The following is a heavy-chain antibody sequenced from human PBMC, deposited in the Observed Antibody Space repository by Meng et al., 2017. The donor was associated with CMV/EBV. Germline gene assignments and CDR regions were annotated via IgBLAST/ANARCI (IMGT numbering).Heavy chain of an antibody. Sequence: ASVKVSCKASGYVFTSYDINWARQAPGQGLEWLGWISVYKGDTNYAQKVQGRVTLTADTSTSTAYMELRGLRSDDTAVYYCARSRVGAWTWFDPWGQGTLVTVSS. CDR2: ISVYKGDT. CDR3: ARSRVGAWTWFDP. CDR1: GYVFTSYD. D-gene: IGHD1-26*01. V-gene: IGHV1-18*01. J-gene: IGHJ5*02.